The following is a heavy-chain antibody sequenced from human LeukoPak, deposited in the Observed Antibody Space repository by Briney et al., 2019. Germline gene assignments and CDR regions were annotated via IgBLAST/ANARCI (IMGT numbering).Heavy chain of an antibody. D-gene: IGHD3-10*01. J-gene: IGHJ4*02. Sequence: PGGSLRLSCAVSGFTFSNYWMSWARQSPGKGLEWVSSVRVDGHTTFYADSVKGRFTISRDNSKNTLYLQMNSLRAEDTAVYYCARGSSMVRGALDYWGQGTLVTVSS. V-gene: IGHV3-23*01. CDR1: GFTFSNYW. CDR2: VRVDGHTT. CDR3: ARGSSMVRGALDY.